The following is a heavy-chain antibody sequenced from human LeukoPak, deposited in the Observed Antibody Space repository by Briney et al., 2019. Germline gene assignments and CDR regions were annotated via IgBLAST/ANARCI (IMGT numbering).Heavy chain of an antibody. J-gene: IGHJ5*02. Sequence: SVTLSLTCTVSGGSISSYYWSWIRQPPGKGLEWIGYIYCSGSTNYNPSLKSRVTISVDTSKNQFSLKLSSVTAADTAVYYCARARNLGYCSSTSCRNWFDPWGQGTLVTVSS. V-gene: IGHV4-59*01. CDR2: IYCSGST. D-gene: IGHD2-2*01. CDR1: GGSISSYY. CDR3: ARARNLGYCSSTSCRNWFDP.